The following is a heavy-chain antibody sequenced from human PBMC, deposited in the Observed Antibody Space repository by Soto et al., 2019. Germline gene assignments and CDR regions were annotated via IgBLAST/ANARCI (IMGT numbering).Heavy chain of an antibody. J-gene: IGHJ4*02. D-gene: IGHD6-19*01. V-gene: IGHV4-34*01. CDR2: INHSGST. CDR3: ARQWLVRGGVDY. Sequence: SETLSLTCAVYGGSFSGYYWSWIRQPPGKGLEWIGEINHSGSTNYNPSLKSRVTISVDTSKNQFSLKLSSVTAADTAVYYCARQWLVRGGVDYWGQGTLVTVSS. CDR1: GGSFSGYY.